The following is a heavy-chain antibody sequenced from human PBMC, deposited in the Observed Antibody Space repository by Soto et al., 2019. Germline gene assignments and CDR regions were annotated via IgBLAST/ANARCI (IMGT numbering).Heavy chain of an antibody. CDR3: ARQEGDNYYFDY. D-gene: IGHD1-1*01. Sequence: QVQLVESGGGVVQPGRSLRLSCAAPGFTFSTYGMHWVRQAPGKGLEWVAVISYDGSNKYYVDSVKGRFTISRDNSKNTLYLKMNSLRAEDTAVYYCARQEGDNYYFDYWGQGTLVTVSS. CDR2: ISYDGSNK. V-gene: IGHV3-30*03. J-gene: IGHJ4*02. CDR1: GFTFSTYG.